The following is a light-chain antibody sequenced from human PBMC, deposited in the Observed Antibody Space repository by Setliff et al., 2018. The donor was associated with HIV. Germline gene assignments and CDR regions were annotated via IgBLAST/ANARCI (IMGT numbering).Light chain of an antibody. CDR2: EVS. V-gene: IGLV2-14*01. J-gene: IGLJ3*02. Sequence: QSALTQPASVSGSPGQSITISCTGTSSDVGGYNFVSWYQQHPNKAPKVIIYEVSNRPSGVSNRFSGSKSGNTASLTISGLQPEDEADYYCCSEISSITWVFGGGTKVTVL. CDR3: CSEISSITWV. CDR1: SSDVGGYNF.